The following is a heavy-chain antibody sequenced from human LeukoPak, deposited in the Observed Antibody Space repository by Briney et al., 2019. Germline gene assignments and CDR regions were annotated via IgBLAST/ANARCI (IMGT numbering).Heavy chain of an antibody. D-gene: IGHD5-24*01. CDR1: GYTFTSYG. Sequence: GASVKVSRKASGYTFTSYGISWVRQAPGQGLEWMGWISAYNGNTNYAQKLQGRVTMTTDTSTSTANMELRSLRSDDTAVYYCAREARGRWLQQSPIDYWGQGTLVTVSS. CDR3: AREARGRWLQQSPIDY. V-gene: IGHV1-18*01. CDR2: ISAYNGNT. J-gene: IGHJ4*02.